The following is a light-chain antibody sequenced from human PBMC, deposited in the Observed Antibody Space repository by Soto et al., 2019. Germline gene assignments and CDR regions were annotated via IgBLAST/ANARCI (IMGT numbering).Light chain of an antibody. CDR1: QSISTY. CDR2: AAS. V-gene: IGKV1-39*01. CDR3: QQSYTIPYT. Sequence: DIQXXXXPXXXPXSXGDRVTLTCRASQSISTYLNWYQQKPGKAPKLLIYAASSLQSGVPSRLSGSGSGTDFTLTISSLQPEDFATYYCQQSYTIPYTFGQGTKLEIK. J-gene: IGKJ2*01.